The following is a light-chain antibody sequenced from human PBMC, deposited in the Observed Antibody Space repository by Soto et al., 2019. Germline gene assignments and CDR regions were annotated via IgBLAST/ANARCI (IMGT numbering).Light chain of an antibody. J-gene: IGKJ1*01. CDR2: VAS. Sequence: DIQMTQSPSSLSASVGDRVTITCRASQYINTYLNWFQQKPGKAPELLIYVASSLQGGVPSRFSGSGSGTDFTLTISSLQPEDFATYYCQQSYSTPRTFGQGTKVEIK. CDR1: QYINTY. CDR3: QQSYSTPRT. V-gene: IGKV1-39*01.